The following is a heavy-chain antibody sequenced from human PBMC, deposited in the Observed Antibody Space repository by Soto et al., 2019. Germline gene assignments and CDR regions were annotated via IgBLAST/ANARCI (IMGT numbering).Heavy chain of an antibody. CDR1: GGSFNGYY. V-gene: IGHV4-34*01. CDR3: ARFSFRGVKLRAYYGMDV. CDR2: INHSGST. Sequence: PSETLSLTCAVYGGSFNGYYWSWVRQPPREVLEWIGEINHSGSTNYNPSLKSRVTISVDTSKNQFSLKLSSVTAADTAVYYCARFSFRGVKLRAYYGMDVWGQGTTVTVSS. D-gene: IGHD3-10*01. J-gene: IGHJ6*02.